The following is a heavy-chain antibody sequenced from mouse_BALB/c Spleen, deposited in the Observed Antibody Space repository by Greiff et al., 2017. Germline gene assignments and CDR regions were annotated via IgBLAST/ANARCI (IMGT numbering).Heavy chain of an antibody. V-gene: IGHV1-54*01. CDR2: INPGSGGT. D-gene: IGHD2-1*01. CDR3: ARGAIYYGNLDYAMDY. CDR1: GYAFTNYL. Sequence: VQLQQSGAELVRPGTSVKVSCKASGYAFTNYLIEWVKQRPGQGLEWIGVINPGSGGTNYNEKFKGKATLTADKSSSTAYMQLSSLTSDDSAVYFCARGAIYYGNLDYAMDYWGQGTSVTVSS. J-gene: IGHJ4*01.